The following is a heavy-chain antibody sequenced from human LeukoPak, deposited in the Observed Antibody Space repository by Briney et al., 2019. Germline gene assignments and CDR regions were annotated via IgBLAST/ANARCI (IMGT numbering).Heavy chain of an antibody. J-gene: IGHJ3*02. D-gene: IGHD3/OR15-3a*01. CDR3: ARDKDYAFDI. CDR2: IYSGGST. Sequence: GGSLRLSCAASGFTVSSNYMSWVRQAPGKGLEWVSVIYSGGSTYYADSVKGRFTISRDNSKNTLYLQMNSLRAEDTAVNYCARDKDYAFDIWGQGTMVTVSS. CDR1: GFTVSSNY. V-gene: IGHV3-53*01.